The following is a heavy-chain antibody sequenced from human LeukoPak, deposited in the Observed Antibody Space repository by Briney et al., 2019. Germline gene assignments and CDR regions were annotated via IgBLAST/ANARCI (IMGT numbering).Heavy chain of an antibody. D-gene: IGHD2-2*01. V-gene: IGHV1-18*01. Sequence: GASVKVSCKASGYTFTSYGISWVRQAPGQGLELMGWISDYNGNTNYAQKLQGRVTMTTDTSTSTAHMELRSLRSDDTAVYYCATLSCSSSSCYPYYFDYWGQGTLVTVSS. CDR3: ATLSCSSSSCYPYYFDY. CDR1: GYTFTSYG. J-gene: IGHJ4*02. CDR2: ISDYNGNT.